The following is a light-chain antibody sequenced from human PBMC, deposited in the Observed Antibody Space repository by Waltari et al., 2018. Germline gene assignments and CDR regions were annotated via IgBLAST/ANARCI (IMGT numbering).Light chain of an antibody. CDR3: ETWDSNTQGV. CDR2: VEGSGSY. J-gene: IGLJ3*02. CDR1: SRHSSYX. Sequence: QPVLTQSSSASASLGSSVKLXCTLSSRHSSYXXXXXXXRAGKAPRYLMKVEGSGSYNKGRGVPDRFSGSSSGADRYLTISNLQSEDEADYYCETWDSNTQGVFGGGTKLTVL. V-gene: IGLV4-60*03.